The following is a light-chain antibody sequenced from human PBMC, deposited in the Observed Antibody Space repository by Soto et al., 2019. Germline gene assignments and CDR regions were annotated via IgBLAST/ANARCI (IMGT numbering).Light chain of an antibody. Sequence: LTQPASVSGSPGQSITISCPGTSSDVGAYNYDSWYQQYPGEAPKVIIYDVSHRPAGVSSRFSGSKSGNTASLTISGLQTQDEADYYCSSYTSATTYVFGTGTKVTVL. CDR1: SSDVGAYNY. V-gene: IGLV2-14*01. J-gene: IGLJ1*01. CDR3: SSYTSATTYV. CDR2: DVS.